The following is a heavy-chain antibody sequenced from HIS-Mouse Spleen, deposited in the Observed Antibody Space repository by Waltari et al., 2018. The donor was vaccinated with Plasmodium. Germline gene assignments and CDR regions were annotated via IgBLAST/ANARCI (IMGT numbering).Heavy chain of an antibody. CDR2: INSDGSST. CDR1: GFTFSRYG. J-gene: IGHJ4*02. V-gene: IGHV3-74*01. Sequence: EVQLVESGGGLVQPGGSLRLSCAASGFTFSRYGMHWVRQVPGKGLVWVSRINSDGSSTRYADSVKGRFTISRDNAKNTLYLQMNSLRAEDTAVYYCAKSSKGTGDLWDYWGQGTLVTVSS. CDR3: AKSSKGTGDLWDY. D-gene: IGHD7-27*01.